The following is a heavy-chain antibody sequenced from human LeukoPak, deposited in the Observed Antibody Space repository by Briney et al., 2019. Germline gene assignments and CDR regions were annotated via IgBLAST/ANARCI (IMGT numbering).Heavy chain of an antibody. D-gene: IGHD6-19*01. CDR3: VISSGWKGGYYFDF. J-gene: IGHJ4*02. CDR1: GFTFSSYE. V-gene: IGHV3-48*03. CDR2: ISGSSSTI. Sequence: GGSLRLSCAASGFTFSSYEMNWVRQAPGKGLEWVSYISGSSSTIYYADSVKGRFTISRDNAKNSLYLQMNRLRAEDTGVYYCVISSGWKGGYYFDFWGQGTLVTVSA.